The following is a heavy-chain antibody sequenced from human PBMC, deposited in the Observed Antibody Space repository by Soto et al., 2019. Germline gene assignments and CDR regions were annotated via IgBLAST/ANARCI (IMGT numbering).Heavy chain of an antibody. CDR3: AKNTVGATYYYYGMDV. J-gene: IGHJ6*02. D-gene: IGHD1-26*01. V-gene: IGHV3-23*01. CDR2: ISGSGGST. CDR1: GFTFSSYA. Sequence: PGGSLRLSCAASGFTFSSYAMSWVRQAPGKGLEWVSAISGSGGSTYYADSVKGRFTISRDNSKNTLYLQMNSLRAEDTAVYYCAKNTVGATYYYYGMDVWGQGNTVTVSS.